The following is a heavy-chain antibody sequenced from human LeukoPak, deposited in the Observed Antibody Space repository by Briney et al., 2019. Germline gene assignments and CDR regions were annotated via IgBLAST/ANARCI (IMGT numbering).Heavy chain of an antibody. CDR1: GYTSTSYY. D-gene: IGHD3-3*01. CDR2: INPSGGST. CDR3: ARANYDFWSGYGMDV. Sequence: ASVKVSCKASGYTSTSYYMHWVRQAPGQGLEWMGIINPSGGSTSYAQKFQGRVTMTRDTSTSTVYMELSSLRSEDTAVYYCARANYDFWSGYGMDVWGQGTTVTVSS. J-gene: IGHJ6*02. V-gene: IGHV1-46*01.